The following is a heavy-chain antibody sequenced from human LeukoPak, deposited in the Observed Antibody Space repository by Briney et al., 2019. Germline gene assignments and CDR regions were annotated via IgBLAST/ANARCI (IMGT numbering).Heavy chain of an antibody. D-gene: IGHD3-9*01. V-gene: IGHV4-34*01. CDR3: ARGVRGYDWLLATTNWFDP. CDR1: GGSFSGYY. J-gene: IGHJ5*02. CDR2: INHSGST. Sequence: SETLSLTCAVYGGSFSGYYWSWIRQPPGKGLEWIGEINHSGSTNYNPSLKSRVTILVDTSKNQFSLKLRSVTAADTAVYYCARGVRGYDWLLATTNWFDPWGQGTLVTVSS.